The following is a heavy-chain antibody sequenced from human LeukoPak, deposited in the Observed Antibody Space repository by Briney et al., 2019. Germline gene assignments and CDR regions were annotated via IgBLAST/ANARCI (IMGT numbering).Heavy chain of an antibody. Sequence: GGSLRLSCAASGFTFSSYAMTWVRQAPGKGLEWVSAISGSGGSIYYADSVKGRFTISRDNSKNTLYLQMNSLRAEDTAVYYCAKDCSGGSCYASWGQGTLVTVSS. CDR2: ISGSGGSI. D-gene: IGHD2-15*01. J-gene: IGHJ5*02. CDR3: AKDCSGGSCYAS. V-gene: IGHV3-23*01. CDR1: GFTFSSYA.